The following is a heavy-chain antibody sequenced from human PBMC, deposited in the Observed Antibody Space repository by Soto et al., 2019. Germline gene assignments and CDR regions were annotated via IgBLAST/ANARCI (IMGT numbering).Heavy chain of an antibody. CDR3: AKDVGHYYAMDV. CDR1: GIAFDDYT. V-gene: IGHV3-9*01. J-gene: IGHJ6*02. CDR2: ISWNSGII. Sequence: GGSLRLSXAVSGIAFDDYTMHWVRQVPGRGLEWVSGISWNSGIIEYADSVKGRFTISRENAKNSLYLQMNSLRPEDTALYYCAKDVGHYYAMDVWGQGTTVTVSS.